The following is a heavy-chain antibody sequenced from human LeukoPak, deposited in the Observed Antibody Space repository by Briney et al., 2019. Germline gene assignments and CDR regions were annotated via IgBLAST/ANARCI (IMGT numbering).Heavy chain of an antibody. D-gene: IGHD5-24*01. V-gene: IGHV1-69*13. CDR2: IIPIFGTA. CDR3: ARDEGRDGYNYLGY. Sequence: SVKVSCKASGGTFSSYAISWVRQAPGQGLEWMGGIIPIFGTANYAQKFQGRVTITADESTSTAYMELSSLRSEDTAVYYCARDEGRDGYNYLGYWGQGTLVTVSS. CDR1: GGTFSSYA. J-gene: IGHJ4*02.